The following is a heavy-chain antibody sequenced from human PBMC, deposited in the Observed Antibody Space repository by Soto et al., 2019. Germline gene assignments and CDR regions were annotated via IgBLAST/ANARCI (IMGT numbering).Heavy chain of an antibody. V-gene: IGHV1-2*02. CDR1: GYPVTAYY. D-gene: IGHD3-3*01. J-gene: IGHJ3*02. Sequence: QLHLVQSGAVVKKPGASVTVSCSASGYPVTAYYMHWVRQAPGRGLEWMGGINPATGAAKYTQTFQGRVTMPRDTSTSTGFMELRGLTSEDTAVFYCARGGGVGVAGSAAFDMWGQGTLVTVSS. CDR2: INPATGAA. CDR3: ARGGGVGVAGSAAFDM.